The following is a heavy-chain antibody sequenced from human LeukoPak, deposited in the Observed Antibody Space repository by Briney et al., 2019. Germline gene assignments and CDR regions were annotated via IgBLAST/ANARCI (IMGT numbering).Heavy chain of an antibody. CDR2: FDPEDGET. D-gene: IGHD3-3*01. CDR1: GYTGIELS. CDR3: ATHTISGVVTYASLI. V-gene: IGHV1-24*01. J-gene: IGHJ3*02. Sequence: GASVKVSCTLSGYTGIELSMHWVRQVPGKGLEWMGGFDPEDGETKYAQKFQGRVTMTEDTSTDTAYMELSRLTSEDTAVYYCATHTISGVVTYASLIWGRGTLVTVSS.